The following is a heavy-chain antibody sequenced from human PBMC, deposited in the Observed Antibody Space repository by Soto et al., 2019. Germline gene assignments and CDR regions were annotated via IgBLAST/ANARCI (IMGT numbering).Heavy chain of an antibody. D-gene: IGHD1-26*01. CDR1: GGSICSGGYY. CDR2: IYYSGST. J-gene: IGHJ4*02. V-gene: IGHV4-31*03. Sequence: SETLSGTCTVSGGSICSGGYYWSWIRQHPGKGLEWIGYIYYSGSTYYNPSLKSRVTISVDTSKNQFSLKLSSVTAADTAVYYCARAELVGATDYWGQGTLVTVSS. CDR3: ARAELVGATDY.